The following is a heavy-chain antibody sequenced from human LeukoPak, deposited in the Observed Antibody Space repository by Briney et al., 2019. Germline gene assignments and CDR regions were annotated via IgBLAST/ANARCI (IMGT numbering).Heavy chain of an antibody. J-gene: IGHJ6*02. CDR1: GFTFSNAW. D-gene: IGHD2-2*01. V-gene: IGHV3-7*03. CDR2: IKQDGSEK. CDR3: ARATGAFVPAASGGGVDV. Sequence: PGGSLRLSCAASGFTFSNAWINWVRQAPGKGLEWVANIKQDGSEKYYVDSVKGRFTISRDNAKNSLYLQMNSLRAEDTAVCYCARATGAFVPAASGGGVDVWGQGTTVTVSS.